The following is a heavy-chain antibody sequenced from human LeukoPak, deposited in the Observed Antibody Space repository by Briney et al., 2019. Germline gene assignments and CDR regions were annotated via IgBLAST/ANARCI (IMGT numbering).Heavy chain of an antibody. J-gene: IGHJ6*03. CDR3: ARQTKMAAAGILYYYMDV. CDR1: GYSFTSYW. D-gene: IGHD6-13*01. V-gene: IGHV5-51*01. CDR2: IYPGDSDT. Sequence: GESLKISCKGSGYSFTSYWIGWVRQMPGKGLEWMGIIYPGDSDTRYSPSFQGQVTISADKSISTAYLQWSSLKASDAAMYYCARQTKMAAAGILYYYMDVWGKGTTVTVSS.